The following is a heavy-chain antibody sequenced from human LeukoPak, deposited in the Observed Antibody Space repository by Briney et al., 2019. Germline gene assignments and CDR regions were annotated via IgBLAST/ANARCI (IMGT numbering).Heavy chain of an antibody. CDR2: IYTSGST. Sequence: PSETLSLTCTVSGGSISSYYWSWIRQPPGKGLEGIGYIYTSGSTNYNPSLKSRVTISVDTSKNQFSLQLSSVTAADTAVYYCARLATSIAARPDAYYYYYYMDVWGKGTTVTVSS. J-gene: IGHJ6*03. V-gene: IGHV4-4*09. CDR3: ARLATSIAARPDAYYYYYYMDV. CDR1: GGSISSYY. D-gene: IGHD6-6*01.